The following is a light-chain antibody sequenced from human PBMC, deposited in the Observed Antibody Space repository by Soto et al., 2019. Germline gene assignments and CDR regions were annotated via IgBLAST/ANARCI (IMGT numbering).Light chain of an antibody. Sequence: DIQMTQSPSTLSASVGDRVTITCRASQTIGSWLAWYQQKPGTAPKLLIYDASTLESGVPSRFSGSGSGTEFTLTISSLQPDDFAPYYCQQYDNYPLTFGGGTKVEIK. J-gene: IGKJ4*01. CDR3: QQYDNYPLT. V-gene: IGKV1-5*01. CDR1: QTIGSW. CDR2: DAS.